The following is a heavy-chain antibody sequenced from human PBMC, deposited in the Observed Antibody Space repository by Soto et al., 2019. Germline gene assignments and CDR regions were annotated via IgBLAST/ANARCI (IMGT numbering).Heavy chain of an antibody. J-gene: IGHJ4*02. CDR1: GFSFTSYL. D-gene: IGHD3-10*01. CDR2: IYPSDSET. V-gene: IGHV5-51*01. Sequence: GESLKISCKGSGFSFTSYLISWMRQMPVKGLEWMGLIYPSDSETRYSPSFQGQVTISADRSISTAYLQWNNLKASDTAIYYCARPGGLQLLEFFDLFGQGTLVTFSS. CDR3: ARPGGLQLLEFFDL.